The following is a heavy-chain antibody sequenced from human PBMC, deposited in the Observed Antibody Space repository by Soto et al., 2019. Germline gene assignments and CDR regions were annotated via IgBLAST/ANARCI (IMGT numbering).Heavy chain of an antibody. D-gene: IGHD2-21*01. V-gene: IGHV2-5*02. Sequence: QITLKESGPTLVKPTQTLTLTCTFSGFSLTTRGVGVGWIRQPPGKALECLALIYWDDDKRYRPSLQSRLSITKDTSKNQVVLTMTNVDTVDTATYYCAHIPNYSQYDWFDPWGQGTLFSVSS. J-gene: IGHJ5*02. CDR2: IYWDDDK. CDR3: AHIPNYSQYDWFDP. CDR1: GFSLTTRGVG.